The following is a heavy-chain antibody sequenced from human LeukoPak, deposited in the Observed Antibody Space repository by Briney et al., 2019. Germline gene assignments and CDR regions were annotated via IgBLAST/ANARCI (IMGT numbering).Heavy chain of an antibody. J-gene: IGHJ5*02. D-gene: IGHD4-23*01. V-gene: IGHV3-30*04. CDR2: ISYDGSNK. CDR1: GLTFSDYY. CDR3: AREGGNSMGNWFDP. Sequence: PGGSLRLYCAASGLTFSDYYMSWLRQAPGKGLEGVAVISYDGSNKYYADSVKGRFTISSDNSKNTLYLQMNSLRAEDTAVYYWAREGGNSMGNWFDPWGQGTLVTVSS.